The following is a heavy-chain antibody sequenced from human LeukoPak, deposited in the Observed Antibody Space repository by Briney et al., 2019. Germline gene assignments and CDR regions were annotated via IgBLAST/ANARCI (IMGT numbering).Heavy chain of an antibody. CDR3: ARGIVGATRGNDY. V-gene: IGHV4-59*01. J-gene: IGHJ4*02. D-gene: IGHD1-26*01. Sequence: SETLSLTCTVSGGSISSYYWSWIRQPPGKGLEWIGYIHYSGSTNYNPSLKSRVTMSVDTSKNQFSLKLSSVTAADTVVYYCARGIVGATRGNDYWGQGTLVTVSS. CDR1: GGSISSYY. CDR2: IHYSGST.